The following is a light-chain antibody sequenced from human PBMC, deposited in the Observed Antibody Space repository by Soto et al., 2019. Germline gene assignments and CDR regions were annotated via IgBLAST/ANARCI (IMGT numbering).Light chain of an antibody. CDR1: YSVSSN. Sequence: DIVMTQSPDTLSVSPGERATLSCRTSYSVSSNLAWYHQKPGQAPRLLIYGASTRATAIPARFSGSGSGTEFTLTISSLQSEDFAVYYCQQYNNWPVTFGQGTKVDIK. CDR2: GAS. J-gene: IGKJ1*01. V-gene: IGKV3-15*01. CDR3: QQYNNWPVT.